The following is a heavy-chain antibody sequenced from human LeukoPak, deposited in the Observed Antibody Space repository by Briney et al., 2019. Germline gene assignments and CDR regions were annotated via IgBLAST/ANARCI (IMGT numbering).Heavy chain of an antibody. D-gene: IGHD3-22*01. V-gene: IGHV3-23*01. CDR3: YIPYYDASAYKGY. CDR2: ISGSGGST. CDR1: GFTFSSYA. J-gene: IGHJ4*02. Sequence: GGSLRLSCAASGFTFSSYAMTWVRQAPGKGLEWVSAISGSGGSTYYADSVKGRFTISRDNSKNTLYLQMNSLRAEDTAVYYCYIPYYDASAYKGYWGQGTLVTVSS.